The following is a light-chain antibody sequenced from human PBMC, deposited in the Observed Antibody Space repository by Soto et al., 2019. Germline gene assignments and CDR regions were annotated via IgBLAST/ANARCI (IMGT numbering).Light chain of an antibody. Sequence: LSPGERATLSCRASQSVSSSYLAWYQQRPGQAPRLLIYGASSRATGIPDRFSGSGSGTDFSLTISRLEPEDFAVYYCQQYGVSPRTFGQGTKVDIK. V-gene: IGKV3-20*01. J-gene: IGKJ1*01. CDR1: QSVSSSY. CDR3: QQYGVSPRT. CDR2: GAS.